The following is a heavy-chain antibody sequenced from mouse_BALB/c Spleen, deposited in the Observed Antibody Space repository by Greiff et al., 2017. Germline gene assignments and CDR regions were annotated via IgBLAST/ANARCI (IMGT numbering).Heavy chain of an antibody. CDR3: ARGKLYDGYYFDY. Sequence: EVKLMESGGGLVQPGGSRTLSCAASGFTFSSFGMHWVRQAPEKGLEWVAYISSGSSTIYYADTVKGRFTISRDNPKHTLFLQMTSLRSEDTAMYYCARGKLYDGYYFDYWGQGTTLTVSS. J-gene: IGHJ2*01. V-gene: IGHV5-17*02. CDR2: ISSGSSTI. D-gene: IGHD2-3*01. CDR1: GFTFSSFG.